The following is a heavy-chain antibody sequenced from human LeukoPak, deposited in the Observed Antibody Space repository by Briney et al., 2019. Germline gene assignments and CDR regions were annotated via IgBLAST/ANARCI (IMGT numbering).Heavy chain of an antibody. CDR1: GFTFSSYG. V-gene: IGHV3-33*08. D-gene: IGHD2-2*01. J-gene: IGHJ4*02. CDR2: IWYDGSNK. CDR3: ARDHCSSTSRHDVVDY. Sequence: GGSLRLSCAASGFTFSSYGMHWVRQAPGKGLEWVAVIWYDGSNKYYADSVKGRFTISRDNSKNTLYLQMNSLRAEDTAVYYCARDHCSSTSRHDVVDYWGQGTLVTVSS.